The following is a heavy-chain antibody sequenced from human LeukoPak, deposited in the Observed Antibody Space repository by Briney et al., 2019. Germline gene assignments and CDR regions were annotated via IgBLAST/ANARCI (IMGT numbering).Heavy chain of an antibody. CDR1: GFTFSSYS. CDR3: ARGSRNSVGSGSYKTMDY. J-gene: IGHJ4*02. V-gene: IGHV3-48*04. Sequence: GGSLRLSCAASGFTFSSYSMNWVRQAPGKGLEWVSYISSSSSTIYYADSVKGRFTISRDNAKNSLYLQMNSLRAEDTAVYYCARGSRNSVGSGSYKTMDYWGQRTLVTVSS. CDR2: ISSSSSTI. D-gene: IGHD3-10*01.